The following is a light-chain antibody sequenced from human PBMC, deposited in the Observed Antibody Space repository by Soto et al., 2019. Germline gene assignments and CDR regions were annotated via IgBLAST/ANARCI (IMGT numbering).Light chain of an antibody. CDR2: AAS. J-gene: IGKJ5*01. V-gene: IGKV1-39*01. CDR1: QSISSY. Sequence: DFQLAQSPSFLSASVGDRVTITCRASQSISSYLNWYQQKPGKAHKXLIYAASSLQSGVPSRFSGSGSGTDFTLTISSLQPEDFETYYGQQSYSTPYTFGQGTRLEIK. CDR3: QQSYSTPYT.